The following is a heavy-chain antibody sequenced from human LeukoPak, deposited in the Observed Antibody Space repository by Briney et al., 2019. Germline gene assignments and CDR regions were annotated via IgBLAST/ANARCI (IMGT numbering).Heavy chain of an antibody. CDR2: IKQDGSEK. Sequence: GGSLRLSCAASGFTFSSYAMSWVRQAPGKGLEWVANIKQDGSEKYYVDSVKGRFTISRDNAKNSLYLQMNSLRAEDTAVYYCARSRIAAAGNYYYYMDVWGKGTTVTVSS. CDR3: ARSRIAAAGNYYYYMDV. CDR1: GFTFSSYA. D-gene: IGHD6-13*01. J-gene: IGHJ6*03. V-gene: IGHV3-7*01.